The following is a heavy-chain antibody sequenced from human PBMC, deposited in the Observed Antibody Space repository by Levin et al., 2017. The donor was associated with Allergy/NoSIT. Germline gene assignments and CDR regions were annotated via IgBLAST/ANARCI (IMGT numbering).Heavy chain of an antibody. CDR3: ARWDLSAFDI. D-gene: IGHD1-26*01. CDR1: GYTFTYYN. Sequence: ESLKISCKASGYTFTYYNMHWVRQAPGQGLDWMGVINPNAGSTTYAQKFQGRLTMTRDTSTTTVYMDLSSLTSEDTAVYYCARWDLSAFDIWGQGTMVTVSS. CDR2: INPNAGST. J-gene: IGHJ3*02. V-gene: IGHV1-46*01.